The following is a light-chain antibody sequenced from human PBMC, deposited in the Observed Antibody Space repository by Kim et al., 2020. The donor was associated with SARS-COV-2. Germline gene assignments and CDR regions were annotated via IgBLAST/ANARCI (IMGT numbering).Light chain of an antibody. V-gene: IGKV3-20*01. Sequence: LSPGEGATLSCRASQSVSSSYLAWYQQKPGQAPRLLIYGASSRATGIPDRFSGSGSGTDFTLTISRLEPEEFAVYYCQQYGSSPNTFGQGTKLEI. CDR2: GAS. CDR1: QSVSSSY. J-gene: IGKJ2*01. CDR3: QQYGSSPNT.